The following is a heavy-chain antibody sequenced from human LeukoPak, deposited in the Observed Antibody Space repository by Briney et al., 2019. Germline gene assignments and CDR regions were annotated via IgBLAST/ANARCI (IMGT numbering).Heavy chain of an antibody. D-gene: IGHD1-14*01. V-gene: IGHV4-59*01. CDR1: GDSIRNYY. J-gene: IGHJ3*02. Sequence: SETLSLTCTVSGDSIRNYYWNWIRQPPGKGLEWIGFGHYSGSTYNNPSLNSRVTFSVDTSKNQFSLKMSSVTAVDTAVYYCARWGEQTTLQVHAFDIWGQGTMVTVSS. CDR2: GHYSGST. CDR3: ARWGEQTTLQVHAFDI.